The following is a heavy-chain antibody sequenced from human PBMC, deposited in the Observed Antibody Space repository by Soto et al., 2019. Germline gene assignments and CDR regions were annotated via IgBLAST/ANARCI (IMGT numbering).Heavy chain of an antibody. CDR3: ARVRFYYDSSGYPSHPPHFDY. CDR1: GFTFSSYT. J-gene: IGHJ4*02. Sequence: PGGSLRLSCAASGFTFSSYTMSWVRQAPGKGLEWVSRISGGGGSTGYADSVKGRFTISRDNAKNTLYLQMNSLRAEDTAVYYCARVRFYYDSSGYPSHPPHFDYWGQGTLVTVSS. CDR2: ISGGGGST. D-gene: IGHD3-22*01. V-gene: IGHV3-74*01.